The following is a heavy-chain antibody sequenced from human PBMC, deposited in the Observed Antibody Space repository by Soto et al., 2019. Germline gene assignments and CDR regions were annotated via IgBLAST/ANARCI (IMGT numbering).Heavy chain of an antibody. V-gene: IGHV3-33*01. CDR2: IWYDGSYK. CDR1: GFTFSNHG. J-gene: IGHJ4*02. Sequence: QVQLVESGGGVVQPGRSLRLSCAASGFTFSNHGMHWVRQAPGKGLEWVAVIWYDGSYKYYADSVKGRFTISRDNSKNPLYLQMNSLSAEDTALYYCARQDMVSYYFDSWGQGTLVTVSS. CDR3: ARQDMVSYYFDS. D-gene: IGHD2-8*01.